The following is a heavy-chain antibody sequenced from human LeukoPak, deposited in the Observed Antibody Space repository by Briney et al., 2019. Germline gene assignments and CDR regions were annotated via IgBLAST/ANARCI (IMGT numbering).Heavy chain of an antibody. Sequence: PSQTLSLTCTVSGGSISSGDYYWSGIRQPPGKGLEWIGYIYYSGSTYYNPSLKSRVTISVDTSKNQFSLKLSSVTAADTAVYYCARANDLGHFDYWGQGTLVTVSS. CDR3: ARANDLGHFDY. V-gene: IGHV4-30-4*08. CDR1: GGSISSGDYY. CDR2: IYYSGST. J-gene: IGHJ4*02.